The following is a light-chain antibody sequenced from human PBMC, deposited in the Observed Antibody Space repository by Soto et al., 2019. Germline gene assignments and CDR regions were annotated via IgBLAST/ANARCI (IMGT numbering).Light chain of an antibody. V-gene: IGLV2-14*01. CDR3: SSYSTTSTLV. J-gene: IGLJ1*01. Sequence: SVLTQPAFVSGSPGQSITISCTGTSSDVGGYNYVSWYQHPPGEAPKLMISEVSNRPSGVSNHFSGSKSGNTASLIISGLQADDEADYYCSSYSTTSTLVFGSGTKVTVL. CDR2: EVS. CDR1: SSDVGGYNY.